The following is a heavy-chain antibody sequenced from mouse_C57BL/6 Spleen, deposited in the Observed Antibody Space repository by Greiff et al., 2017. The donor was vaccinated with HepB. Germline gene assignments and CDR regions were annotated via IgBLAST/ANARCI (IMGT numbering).Heavy chain of an antibody. CDR2: ISYDGSN. CDR1: GYSITSGYY. V-gene: IGHV3-6*01. D-gene: IGHD2-3*01. CDR3: ARGGYYTFFDY. Sequence: VKLQESGPGLVKPSQSLSLTCSVTGYSITSGYYWNWIRQFPGNKLEWMGYISYDGSNNYNPSLKNRISITRDTSKNQFFLKLNPVTTEDTATYYCARGGYYTFFDYWGQGTTLTVSS. J-gene: IGHJ2*01.